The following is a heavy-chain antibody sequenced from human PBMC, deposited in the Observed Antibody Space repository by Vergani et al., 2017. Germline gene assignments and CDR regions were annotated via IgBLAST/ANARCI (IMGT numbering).Heavy chain of an antibody. CDR1: GFTFSTYA. D-gene: IGHD2-15*01. CDR2: IRSDESRR. J-gene: IGHJ4*02. CDR3: AKEGGGYCSGGTCYPEY. V-gene: IGHV3-30*02. Sequence: VQLVESGGGLVQPGGSLRLSCAASGFTFSTYAMTWVRQAPGKGLEWVASIRSDESRRYYGDSMEGPFTISRDNSKNTLYLQMKSLRPEDTAVYYCAKEGGGYCSGGTCYPEYWGQGTLVIVSS.